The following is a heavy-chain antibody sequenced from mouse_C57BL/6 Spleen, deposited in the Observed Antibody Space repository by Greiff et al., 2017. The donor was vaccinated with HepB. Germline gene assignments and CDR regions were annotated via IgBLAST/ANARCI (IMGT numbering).Heavy chain of an antibody. J-gene: IGHJ4*01. CDR3: ARDLLPPYYYAMDY. CDR1: GFTFSSYA. CDR2: ISDGGSYT. V-gene: IGHV5-4*01. Sequence: EVQVVESGGGLVKPGGSLKLSCAASGFTFSSYAMSWVRQTPEKRLEWVATISDGGSYTYYPDNVKGRFTISRDNAKNNLYLQMSHLKSEDTAMYYCARDLLPPYYYAMDYWGQGTSVTVSS. D-gene: IGHD1-1*01.